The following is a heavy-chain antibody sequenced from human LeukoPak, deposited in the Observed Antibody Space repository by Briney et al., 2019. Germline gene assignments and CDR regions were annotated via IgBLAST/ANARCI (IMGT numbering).Heavy chain of an antibody. J-gene: IGHJ5*02. CDR2: IYTSGST. CDR3: AREPTINEEPNWFDP. Sequence: PSQTLSLTCTVSGGSISSGSYYWSWIRQPAGKGLEWIGRIYTSGSTNYNPSLKSRVTISVDTSKNQFSLKLSSVTAADTAVYYCAREPTINEEPNWFDPWGQGTLDTVSS. V-gene: IGHV4-61*02. CDR1: GGSISSGSYY. D-gene: IGHD5-12*01.